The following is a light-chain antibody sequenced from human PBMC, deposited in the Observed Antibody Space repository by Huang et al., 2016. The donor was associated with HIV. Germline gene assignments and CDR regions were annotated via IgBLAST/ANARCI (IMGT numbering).Light chain of an antibody. CDR3: LQYYSVPQT. CDR2: CAT. CDR1: QTVLYSLNHKNY. V-gene: IGKV4-1*01. J-gene: IGKJ1*01. Sequence: DIVMTQSPDSLAVSPGERATINCKSSQTVLYSLNHKNYLAWFQQKPGRPPKLLIYCATTRGSGVPDRFRGSGSGTDFTLTINNLQAEDVAVYFCLQYYSVPQTFGHGTKVEIK.